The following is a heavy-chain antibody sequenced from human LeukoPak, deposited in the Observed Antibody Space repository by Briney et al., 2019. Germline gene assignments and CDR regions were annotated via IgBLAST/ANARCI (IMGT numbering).Heavy chain of an antibody. Sequence: PGGSLRLSCAASGFTFSNAWMSWVRQAPGKGLEWVGRIKSKTDGGTTDYAAPVKGRFTISRDDSKSTLYLQMNSLKAEDTAVYYCTTGPLYYYGSGSYFLVDYWGQGTLVTVSS. CDR3: TTGPLYYYGSGSYFLVDY. J-gene: IGHJ4*02. CDR2: IKSKTDGGTT. D-gene: IGHD3-10*01. CDR1: GFTFSNAW. V-gene: IGHV3-15*01.